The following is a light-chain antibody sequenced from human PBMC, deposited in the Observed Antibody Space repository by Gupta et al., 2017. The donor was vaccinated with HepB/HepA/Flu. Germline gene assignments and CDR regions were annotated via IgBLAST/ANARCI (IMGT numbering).Light chain of an antibody. Sequence: QSALTQPASVSVSPGQSTTISCPGTSSDVGSYNLVSWYQQHPGKAPKLMIYEVSKRPSGVSNRFSGSKSGNTASLTISGLQAEDEADYYCCSYAGSSTLVFGGGTKLTVL. J-gene: IGLJ3*02. CDR2: EVS. V-gene: IGLV2-23*02. CDR1: SSDVGSYNL. CDR3: CSYAGSSTLV.